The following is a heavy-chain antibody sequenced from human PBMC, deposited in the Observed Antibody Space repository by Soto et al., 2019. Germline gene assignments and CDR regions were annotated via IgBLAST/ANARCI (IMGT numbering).Heavy chain of an antibody. CDR2: INHSGST. Sequence: QVQLQQWGAGLLKPSETLSLTCAVYGGSFSGYYWSWIRQPPGKGLEWIGEINHSGSTNYNPPLKSRVTISVDTSKNQFSLKLSSVTAADTAVYYCARSGVYYYYYMDVWGKGTTVTVSS. V-gene: IGHV4-34*01. CDR1: GGSFSGYY. J-gene: IGHJ6*03. CDR3: ARSGVYYYYYMDV. D-gene: IGHD3-10*01.